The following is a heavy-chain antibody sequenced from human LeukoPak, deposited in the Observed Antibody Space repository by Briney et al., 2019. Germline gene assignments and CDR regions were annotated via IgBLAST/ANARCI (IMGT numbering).Heavy chain of an antibody. J-gene: IGHJ4*02. CDR3: ARDLVAAYYFDY. V-gene: IGHV1-3*01. CDR2: INAGNGNT. D-gene: IGHD5-12*01. Sequence: GASVKVSCKASGYTFTSYAMHWVRQAPGQRLEWMGWINAGNGNTKYSQKLQGRVTITRDTSASTAYMELSSLRSEDTAVYYCARDLVAAYYFDYWGQGTLVTVSS. CDR1: GYTFTSYA.